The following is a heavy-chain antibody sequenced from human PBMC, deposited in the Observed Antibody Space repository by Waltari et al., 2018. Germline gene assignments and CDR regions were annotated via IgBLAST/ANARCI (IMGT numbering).Heavy chain of an antibody. V-gene: IGHV4-39*07. D-gene: IGHD4-17*01. CDR2: IYYSGST. CDR3: ARRRDGDYNY. CDR1: GGSISISSYY. Sequence: QLQLQESGPGLVKPSETLSLTCPVSGGSISISSYYWGWIRQPPGKGLEWIGSIYYSGSTYYNPSLKSRVTISVDTSKNQFSLKLSSVTAADTAVYYCARRRDGDYNYWGQGTLVTVSS. J-gene: IGHJ4*02.